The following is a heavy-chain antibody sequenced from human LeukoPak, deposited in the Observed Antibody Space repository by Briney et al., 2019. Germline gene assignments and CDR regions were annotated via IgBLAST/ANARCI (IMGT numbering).Heavy chain of an antibody. V-gene: IGHV3-30*02. CDR1: GLTFSNSG. CDR3: AKDGDWTFDI. Sequence: PGGSLRLSCEASGLTFSNSGMHWVRQAPGKGLEWVAYIGHDGRNKFYTESLRGRFTISGDNSMKMAYLQMNSLRTEDTAIYFCAKDGDWTFDIWGQGTMVTVSS. D-gene: IGHD2-21*01. CDR2: IGHDGRNK. J-gene: IGHJ3*02.